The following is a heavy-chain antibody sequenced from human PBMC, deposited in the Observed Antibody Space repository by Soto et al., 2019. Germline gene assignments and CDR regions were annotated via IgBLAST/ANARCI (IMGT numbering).Heavy chain of an antibody. CDR1: GFSFSNYA. CDR3: ARELKYPDYYGMDV. V-gene: IGHV3-23*01. D-gene: IGHD2-2*01. CDR2: ISGSGGSA. J-gene: IGHJ6*02. Sequence: GGSLRLSCAASGFSFSNYAMNWVRQAPGKGLEWVSVISGSGGSASYADSVQGRFTISRDNSNNTLYLQMNSLRAEDTAVYYCARELKYPDYYGMDVWGQGTTVTVSS.